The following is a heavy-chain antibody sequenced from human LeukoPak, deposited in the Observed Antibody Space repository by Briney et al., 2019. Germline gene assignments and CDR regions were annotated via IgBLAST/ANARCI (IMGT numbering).Heavy chain of an antibody. CDR1: GGTFSSYA. D-gene: IGHD3-10*01. V-gene: IGHV1-69*04. Sequence: ASVKVSCKASGGTFSSYAISWVRQAPGQGLEWMGRIIPILGIANYAQKFQGRVTITADKSTSTAYMELSSLRSEDTAVYYCARDKLGFRFVEFSTGYYYYYGMDVWGQGTTVTVSS. CDR3: ARDKLGFRFVEFSTGYYYYYGMDV. J-gene: IGHJ6*02. CDR2: IIPILGIA.